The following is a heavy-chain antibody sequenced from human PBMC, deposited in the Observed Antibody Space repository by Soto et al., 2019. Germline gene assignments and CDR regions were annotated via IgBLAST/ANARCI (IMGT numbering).Heavy chain of an antibody. CDR2: MSYAGSYK. D-gene: IGHD3-10*01. Sequence: GGSLRLSCAVSGFTFSDYGMHWVRQAPGKGLEWVAVMSYAGSYKYYADSVKGRFTISRDNSKNTLYLQMNSLRAEDTAVYYCAKGGGYYGSGRYYYYGMDVWGQGTTVTVSS. CDR1: GFTFSDYG. CDR3: AKGGGYYGSGRYYYYGMDV. V-gene: IGHV3-30*18. J-gene: IGHJ6*02.